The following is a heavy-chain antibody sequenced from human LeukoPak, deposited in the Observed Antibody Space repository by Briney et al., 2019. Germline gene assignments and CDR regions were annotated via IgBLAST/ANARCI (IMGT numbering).Heavy chain of an antibody. CDR2: IKQDGSEK. Sequence: GGSLRLSCAASGFTFSSYWMSWVRQAPGKGLEWVANIKQDGSEKYYVDSVKGRFTISRDNAKNSLYLQMNSLRAEDTAVYYCAREEYCSGGSCYFLGGFDPWGQGTLVTVSS. J-gene: IGHJ5*02. V-gene: IGHV3-7*01. CDR1: GFTFSSYW. D-gene: IGHD2-15*01. CDR3: AREEYCSGGSCYFLGGFDP.